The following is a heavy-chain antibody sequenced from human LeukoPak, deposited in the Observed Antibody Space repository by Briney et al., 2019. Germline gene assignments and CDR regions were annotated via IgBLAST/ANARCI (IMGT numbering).Heavy chain of an antibody. J-gene: IGHJ5*02. V-gene: IGHV3-73*01. Sequence: GGSLRLSCAASGFTFSDSAIHWVRLSSGRGLEWICHMDKKANLYATALSASVEGRFSISRDDSKDMAYLQMNNLKTEDSALYYCTRDSGTYNWFDPWGPGTLVTVSS. CDR2: MDKKANLYAT. D-gene: IGHD1-26*01. CDR3: TRDSGTYNWFDP. CDR1: GFTFSDSA.